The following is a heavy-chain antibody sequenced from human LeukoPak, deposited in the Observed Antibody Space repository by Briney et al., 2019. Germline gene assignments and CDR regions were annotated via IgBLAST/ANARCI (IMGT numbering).Heavy chain of an antibody. V-gene: IGHV4-4*02. J-gene: IGHJ5*02. CDR1: GGSISSSNW. D-gene: IGHD3-9*01. Sequence: SETLSLTCAVSGGSISSSNWWSWVRQPPGKGLEWIGEIYHSGSSNYNPSLKSRVTISVDKSKNQFSLKLSSVTAADTAVYYCARSKYDILTGYYSGNWFDPWGQGTLVTVSS. CDR2: IYHSGSS. CDR3: ARSKYDILTGYYSGNWFDP.